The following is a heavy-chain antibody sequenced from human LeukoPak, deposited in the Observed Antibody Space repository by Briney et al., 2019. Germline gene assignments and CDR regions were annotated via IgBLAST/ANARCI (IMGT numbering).Heavy chain of an antibody. D-gene: IGHD3-22*01. J-gene: IGHJ3*02. CDR3: ARGRHYYDSSDYYYEGDAFDI. CDR2: INPSGTST. V-gene: IGHV1-46*01. Sequence: GASVKVSCKASGDTFTSYYMHWVRQAPGQGLEYMGIINPSGTSTSYAQKFQGRITMTRDMSTSTVYMELSSLRSEDTAVYYCARGRHYYDSSDYYYEGDAFDIWGQGTMVTVSS. CDR1: GDTFTSYY.